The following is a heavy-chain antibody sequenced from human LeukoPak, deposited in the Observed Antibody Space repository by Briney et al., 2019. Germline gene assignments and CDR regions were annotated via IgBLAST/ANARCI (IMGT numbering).Heavy chain of an antibody. CDR3: ARDGAYSSSWLSRWFDP. Sequence: GASVKVSCKASGGTFSSYAISWVRQAPGQGLEWMGGIIPIFGTANYAQKFQGRVTITADESTSTAYIELSSLRSEDTAVYYCARDGAYSSSWLSRWFDPWGQGTLVTVSS. J-gene: IGHJ5*02. V-gene: IGHV1-69*13. CDR1: GGTFSSYA. D-gene: IGHD6-13*01. CDR2: IIPIFGTA.